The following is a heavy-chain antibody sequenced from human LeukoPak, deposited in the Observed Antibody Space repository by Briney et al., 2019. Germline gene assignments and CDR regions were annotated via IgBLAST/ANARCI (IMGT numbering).Heavy chain of an antibody. CDR1: GFTFSSYA. J-gene: IGHJ4*02. V-gene: IGHV3-23*01. CDR3: AILAGSPY. Sequence: GGSLRLSCAASGFTFSSYAMSWVRQAPGKGLEWVSSITGSADNTYYADSVKGRFTISRDNSKNTLYLQMNSLRAEDTAVYYCAILAGSPYWGPGTLVTVSS. CDR2: ITGSADNT. D-gene: IGHD2-21*01.